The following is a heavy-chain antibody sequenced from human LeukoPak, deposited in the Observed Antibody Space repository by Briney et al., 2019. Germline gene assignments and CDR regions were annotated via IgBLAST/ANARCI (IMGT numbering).Heavy chain of an antibody. CDR2: ISSTSSTI. J-gene: IGHJ4*02. Sequence: GGSLRLSCAASGFTFSSYCLNWVRQAPGKGLEWVSYISSTSSTIYYADSVKGRFTISRDNAKNSLSLQMNSLRDEDTAVYYCASSLRITLGGVVVVPSRLDYWGQGILVTVSS. CDR3: ASSLRITLGGVVVVPSRLDY. D-gene: IGHD3-16*02. CDR1: GFTFSSYC. V-gene: IGHV3-48*02.